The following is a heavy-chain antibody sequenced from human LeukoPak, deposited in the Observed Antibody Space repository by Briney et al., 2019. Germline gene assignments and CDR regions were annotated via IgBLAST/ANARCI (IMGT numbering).Heavy chain of an antibody. Sequence: GRSLRLSCAASGFTFSSYAMHWVRQAPGKGLEWVAVISYDGSNKHYADSVKGRFTISRDNSKNTLYLQMNSLRAEDTAVYYCARGVCSSTSCYTYYYYGMDVWGQGTTVTVSS. J-gene: IGHJ6*02. CDR3: ARGVCSSTSCYTYYYYGMDV. D-gene: IGHD2-2*02. CDR2: ISYDGSNK. V-gene: IGHV3-30-3*01. CDR1: GFTFSSYA.